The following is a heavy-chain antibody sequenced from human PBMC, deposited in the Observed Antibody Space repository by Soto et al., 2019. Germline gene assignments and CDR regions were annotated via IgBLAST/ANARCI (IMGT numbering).Heavy chain of an antibody. CDR2: INPNSGGT. CDR1: GYTFTGYY. J-gene: IGHJ3*02. Sequence: ASVKVSCKASGYTFTGYYMHWVRQAPGQGLEWMGWINPNSGGTNYSQKFQGWVTITRDTSISTAYMELSSLRSEDTAVYYCARDDCSGGTCYSDAFDIWGQGTIVTVSS. V-gene: IGHV1-2*04. D-gene: IGHD2-15*01. CDR3: ARDDCSGGTCYSDAFDI.